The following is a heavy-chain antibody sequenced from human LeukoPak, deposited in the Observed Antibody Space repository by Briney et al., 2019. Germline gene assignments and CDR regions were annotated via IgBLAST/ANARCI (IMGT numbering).Heavy chain of an antibody. Sequence: SETLSLTCTVSGGSISSYYWSWIRQPAGKGLEWVGRIYSSGSTNDNPSLKSRVTMPVDTSKNQFSLKLTSVTAADTAVYYCARARSGSLDYWGQGTLVTDSS. CDR1: GGSISSYY. D-gene: IGHD1-26*01. CDR2: IYSSGST. J-gene: IGHJ4*02. V-gene: IGHV4-4*07. CDR3: ARARSGSLDY.